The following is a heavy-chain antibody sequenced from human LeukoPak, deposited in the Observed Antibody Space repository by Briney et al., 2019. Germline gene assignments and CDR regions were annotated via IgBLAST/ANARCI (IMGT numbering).Heavy chain of an antibody. V-gene: IGHV1-18*01. Sequence: ASVKVSCKASGYTFTSYGISCVRQAPGQGLEWMGWISAKKGNTDYAQKLQGRVTMTTDTSTSTAYMELRSLRSDDTAVYYCAREGAYCDVLDYWGQGTLVTVSS. CDR2: ISAKKGNT. J-gene: IGHJ4*02. CDR1: GYTFTSYG. CDR3: AREGAYCDVLDY. D-gene: IGHD4-17*01.